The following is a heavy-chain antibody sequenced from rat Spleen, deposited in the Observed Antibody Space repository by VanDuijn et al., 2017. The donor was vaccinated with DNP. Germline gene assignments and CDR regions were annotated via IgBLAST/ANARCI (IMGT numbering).Heavy chain of an antibody. CDR3: AKGPNYGWWSDYFDY. J-gene: IGHJ2*01. V-gene: IGHV3-1*01. CDR2: ISYNGST. CDR1: GYSITNRY. D-gene: IGHD1-11*01. Sequence: EVQLQESGPGLVKPSQSLSLPCSVSGYSITNRYWGWIRKFPGNEMEWIGHISYNGSTSYLPSLKSRLSITRDTSKNHFFLQLNSVITEYTSIYYCAKGPNYGWWSDYFDYWGQGVMVTVSS.